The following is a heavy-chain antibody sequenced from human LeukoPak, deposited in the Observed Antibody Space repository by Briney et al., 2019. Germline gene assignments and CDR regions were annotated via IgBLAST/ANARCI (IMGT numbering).Heavy chain of an antibody. J-gene: IGHJ3*01. CDR3: ARGALDYYDSSGYSPAFDF. Sequence: SVKVSCKASGGTFSSYAISWVRQAPGQGLEWMGRIIPILGIANYAQKFQGRVTITADKSTSTAYMELSSLRSEDTAVYYCARGALDYYDSSGYSPAFDFWGQGTMVTVSS. V-gene: IGHV1-69*04. CDR2: IIPILGIA. CDR1: GGTFSSYA. D-gene: IGHD3-22*01.